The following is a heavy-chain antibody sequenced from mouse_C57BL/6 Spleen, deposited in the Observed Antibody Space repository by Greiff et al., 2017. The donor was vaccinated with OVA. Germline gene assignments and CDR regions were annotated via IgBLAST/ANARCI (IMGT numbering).Heavy chain of an antibody. CDR3: TRATGTNYYAMDY. V-gene: IGHV1-15*01. CDR2: IDPETGGT. J-gene: IGHJ4*01. CDR1: GYTFTDYE. Sequence: QVQLKESGAELVRPGASVTLSCKASGYTFTDYEMHWVKQTPVHGLEWIGAIDPETGGTAYNQKFKGKAILTADKSSSTAYMELRSLTSEDSAVYYCTRATGTNYYAMDYWGQGTSVTVSS. D-gene: IGHD4-1*01.